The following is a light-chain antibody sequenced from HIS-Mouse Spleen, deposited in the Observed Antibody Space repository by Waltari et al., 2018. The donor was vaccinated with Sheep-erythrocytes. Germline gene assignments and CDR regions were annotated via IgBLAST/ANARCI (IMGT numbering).Light chain of an antibody. Sequence: QSVLTQPHSASGTPGQRVTISCSGSSSNIGSTTANWYQQLPGTAPKLLIYSNNQPPSGVPDRFSGSKSGTSASLTISGLQAEDEADYYCCSYAGSSTPWVFGGGTKLTVL. CDR2: SNN. CDR1: SSNIGSTT. V-gene: IGLV1-44*01. J-gene: IGLJ3*02. CDR3: CSYAGSSTPWV.